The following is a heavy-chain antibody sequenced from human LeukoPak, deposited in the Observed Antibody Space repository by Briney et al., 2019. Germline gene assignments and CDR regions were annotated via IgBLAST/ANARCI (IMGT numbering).Heavy chain of an antibody. CDR3: ARLIAVAASDY. V-gene: IGHV4-39*01. CDR1: GGSISSSSYY. CDR2: IYYSGST. J-gene: IGHJ4*02. Sequence: SETLSLTCTVSGGSISSSSYYWGWIRQPPGKGLEWIGSIYYSGSTYYNPSLKSRVTISVDTSKNQFSLKLSSVTAADTPVYYCARLIAVAASDYWGQGTLVTVSS. D-gene: IGHD6-19*01.